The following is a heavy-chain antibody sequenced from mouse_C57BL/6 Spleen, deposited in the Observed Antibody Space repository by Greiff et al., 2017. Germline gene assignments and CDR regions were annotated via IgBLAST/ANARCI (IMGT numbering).Heavy chain of an antibody. CDR2: IYPGSGST. CDR3: ARSRYYGNYFAY. J-gene: IGHJ3*01. Sequence: QVQLQQSGAELVKPGASVTMSCKASGYTFTSYWITWVKQRPGQGLEWLGDIYPGSGSTNYNEKFKSKATLTVDTSTSTAYMQLSSLTSEDSAVYYCARSRYYGNYFAYWGQGTLVTVSA. V-gene: IGHV1-55*01. CDR1: GYTFTSYW. D-gene: IGHD2-1*01.